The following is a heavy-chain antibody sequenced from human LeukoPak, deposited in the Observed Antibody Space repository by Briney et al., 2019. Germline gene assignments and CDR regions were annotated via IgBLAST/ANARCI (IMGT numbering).Heavy chain of an antibody. J-gene: IGHJ3*02. V-gene: IGHV3-23*01. CDR1: GFTFRTYP. Sequence: GGSLRLSVEASGFTFRTYPMSWVRKAPGKGLKWVSQISGIGGSTYYADSVKGRFTISRDNSKNTLYLQMNSLRAEDTAVFYCAKDRDDYVWGSYLGAFDIWGQGTMVTVSS. CDR2: ISGIGGST. CDR3: AKDRDDYVWGSYLGAFDI. D-gene: IGHD3-16*01.